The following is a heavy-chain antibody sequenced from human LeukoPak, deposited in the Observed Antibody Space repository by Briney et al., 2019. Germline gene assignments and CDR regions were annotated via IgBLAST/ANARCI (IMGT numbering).Heavy chain of an antibody. J-gene: IGHJ4*02. CDR1: GFTFSSYG. D-gene: IGHD2-2*01. CDR3: AKDRGALSDIVVVPAAICFDY. CDR2: ISGSGGST. V-gene: IGHV3-23*01. Sequence: GGSLRLSCAASGFTFSSYGMSWVRQAPGKGLEWVSAISGSGGSTYYADSVKGRFTISRDNSKNTLYLQMNSLRAEDTAVYYCAKDRGALSDIVVVPAAICFDYWGQGTLVTVSS.